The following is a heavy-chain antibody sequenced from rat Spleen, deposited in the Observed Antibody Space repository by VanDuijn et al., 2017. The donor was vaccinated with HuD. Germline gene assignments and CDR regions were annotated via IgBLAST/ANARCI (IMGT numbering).Heavy chain of an antibody. D-gene: IGHD3-1*01. CDR3: ARRAGLYFDY. V-gene: IGHV5-7*01. J-gene: IGHJ4*01. CDR1: GFTFSHYD. CDR2: ISFDGSST. Sequence: EVQLVESDGGLVQPGRSLKLSCAASGFTFSHYDMAWVRQAPKKGLEWVAFISFDGSSTYYRDSVKGRFTISRDNAKSTLYLQMDSLRSEDTATYYCARRAGLYFDYWGQGASVTVSS.